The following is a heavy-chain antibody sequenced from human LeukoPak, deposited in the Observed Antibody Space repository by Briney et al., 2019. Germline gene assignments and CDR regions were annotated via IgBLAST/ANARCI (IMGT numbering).Heavy chain of an antibody. Sequence: GASVKVSCKASRYTCTSYDINWVRQATGQGLEWMGWMNPNSGNTGYAQKFQGRVTITRNTSIRTAYMALNNLTAEDTAVYYCARGAGGRARNWFDPWGQGTLVTVSS. J-gene: IGHJ5*02. CDR1: RYTCTSYD. D-gene: IGHD1-14*01. CDR3: ARGAGGRARNWFDP. CDR2: MNPNSGNT. V-gene: IGHV1-8*03.